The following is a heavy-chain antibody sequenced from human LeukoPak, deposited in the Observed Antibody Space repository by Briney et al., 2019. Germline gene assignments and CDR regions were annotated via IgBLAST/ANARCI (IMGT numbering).Heavy chain of an antibody. CDR2: IGTAGDT. V-gene: IGHV3-13*01. CDR1: GFTFSSYD. D-gene: IGHD2-2*01. Sequence: GGSLRLSCAASGFTFSSYDMRWVRQATGKGLEWVSAIGTAGDTYYPGSVKGRFTISRENAKNSLYLQMNSLRAADTAVYYCASLNVVPAAIRSDYWGQGTLVTVSS. CDR3: ASLNVVPAAIRSDY. J-gene: IGHJ4*02.